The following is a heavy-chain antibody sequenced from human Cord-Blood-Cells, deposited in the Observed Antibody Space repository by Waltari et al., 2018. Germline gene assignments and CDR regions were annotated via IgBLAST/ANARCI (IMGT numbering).Heavy chain of an antibody. Sequence: QVQLQQWGAGPLKPSETLSLPCAVYAGSSSGYSWSWTRHPPGNGLEWIGEINHSGSTNYNPSLKNRVTISVDTSKNQFSLKLSSVTAADTAVYYCARVLPRYYDFWSGYNWFDPWGQGTLVTVSS. CDR2: INHSGST. CDR1: AGSSSGYS. J-gene: IGHJ5*02. CDR3: ARVLPRYYDFWSGYNWFDP. D-gene: IGHD3-3*01. V-gene: IGHV4-34*01.